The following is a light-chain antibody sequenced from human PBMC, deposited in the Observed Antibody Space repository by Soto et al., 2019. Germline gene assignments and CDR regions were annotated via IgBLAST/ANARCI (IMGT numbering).Light chain of an antibody. CDR1: QGISSA. J-gene: IGKJ5*01. Sequence: AIQLTQSPSSLSASVGDRVTITCRASQGISSALAWYQQKPGKAPKLLIYDSSSLESGVPSRFRGSGSGTDFTLTISSLQPEDFATDYCKQFNNYLITFGQGTRLEIK. CDR3: KQFNNYLIT. V-gene: IGKV1D-13*01. CDR2: DSS.